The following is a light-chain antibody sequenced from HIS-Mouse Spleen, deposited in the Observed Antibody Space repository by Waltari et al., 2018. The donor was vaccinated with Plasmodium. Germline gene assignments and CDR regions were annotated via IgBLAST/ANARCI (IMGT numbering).Light chain of an antibody. CDR3: SSYTSSSTLV. CDR2: DVS. CDR1: SSDVGGYNY. J-gene: IGLJ2*01. V-gene: IGLV2-14*03. Sequence: QSALTQPASVSGSPGQSITISCTGTSSDVGGYNYVYWYQQHPGKAPKLMIYDVSNRPPWCSNRFSAAQSGTTASLTISGLQAEDEADYYCSSYTSSSTLVFGGGTKLTVL.